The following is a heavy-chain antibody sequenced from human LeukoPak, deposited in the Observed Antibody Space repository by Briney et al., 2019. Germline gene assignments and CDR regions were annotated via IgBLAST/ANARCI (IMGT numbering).Heavy chain of an antibody. CDR3: AREAVGSGSPIYYYYYGMDV. V-gene: IGHV4-30-4*01. D-gene: IGHD3-10*01. CDR2: IYYSGST. Sequence: SETLSLTWTVSGGSISSGDYYWSWIRQRPGKGLEWIGYIYYSGSTYYNPSLKSRVTISVDTSKNQFSLKLSSVTAAHTAVYYCAREAVGSGSPIYYYYYGMDVWGQGTTVTVSS. CDR1: GGSISSGDYY. J-gene: IGHJ6*02.